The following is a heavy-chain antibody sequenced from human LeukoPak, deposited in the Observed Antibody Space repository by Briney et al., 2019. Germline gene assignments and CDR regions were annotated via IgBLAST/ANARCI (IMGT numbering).Heavy chain of an antibody. D-gene: IGHD2-15*01. CDR2: MNPNSGNT. CDR1: GGTFISYA. Sequence: GASVKVSCKASGGTFISYAINWVRQATGQGLEWMGWMNPNSGNTGYAQKFQGRVTMTRNTSISTAYMELSSLRSEDTAVYYCAREICVSCYSYYYYGMDVWGQGTTVTVTS. V-gene: IGHV1-8*02. J-gene: IGHJ6*02. CDR3: AREICVSCYSYYYYGMDV.